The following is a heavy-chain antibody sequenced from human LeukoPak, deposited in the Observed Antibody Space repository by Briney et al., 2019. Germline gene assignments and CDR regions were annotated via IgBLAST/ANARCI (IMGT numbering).Heavy chain of an antibody. V-gene: IGHV3-11*01. CDR1: GFTFSDYH. CDR2: ISSRGSTK. Sequence: PGGSLRLSCAASGFTFSDYHMSWIRQAPGKGLEWVSYISSRGSTKYYADSVKGRFTISRDNAKNSLYLQMNSLRAEDTAVYYCARERGVGNAFDIWGQGTMVTVSS. J-gene: IGHJ3*02. CDR3: ARERGVGNAFDI. D-gene: IGHD7-27*01.